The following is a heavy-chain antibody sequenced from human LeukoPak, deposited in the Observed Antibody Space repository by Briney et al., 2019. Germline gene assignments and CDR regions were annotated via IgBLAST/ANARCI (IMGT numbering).Heavy chain of an antibody. J-gene: IGHJ4*02. CDR3: ARDGYNPVVLSDY. V-gene: IGHV3-21*01. D-gene: IGHD5-24*01. CDR1: GFTFSSYS. Sequence: GGSLRLSCAASGFTFSSYSMNWVRQAPGKGLGWVSSISSSSYIYYADSVKGRFTISRDNAKNSLYLQMNNLRAEDTALYYCARDGYNPVVLSDYWGQGTLVTVSS. CDR2: ISSSSYI.